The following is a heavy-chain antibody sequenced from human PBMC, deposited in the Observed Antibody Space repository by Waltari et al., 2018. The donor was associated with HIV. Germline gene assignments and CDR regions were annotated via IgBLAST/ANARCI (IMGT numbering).Heavy chain of an antibody. D-gene: IGHD3-16*01. Sequence: QLQLQESGPGLVKPLETLSLTCTVSGVSISGGFSFWGWIRQPPRKGLQWIVNLYYSGSTYYNPPLKGRVTITEDTAKNHFSLRLTSGTAADTAIYYCVAGPDSANSYFPSGGCFWGQGSLVSVSS. CDR2: LYYSGST. CDR3: VAGPDSANSYFPSGGCF. V-gene: IGHV4-39*02. J-gene: IGHJ4*02. CDR1: GVSISGGFSF.